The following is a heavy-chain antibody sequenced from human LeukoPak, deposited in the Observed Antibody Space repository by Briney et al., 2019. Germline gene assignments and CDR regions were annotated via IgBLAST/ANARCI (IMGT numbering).Heavy chain of an antibody. CDR1: GYSISSGYY. CDR2: IYHSGST. CDR3: ARQGIGGGLDY. V-gene: IGHV4-38-2*01. D-gene: IGHD2/OR15-2a*01. J-gene: IGHJ4*02. Sequence: PSETLSLTCAVSGYSISSGYYWGWIRQPPGKGLEWIGSIYHSGSTYYNPSLKSRVTISVGTSKNQFSLKLSSVTAADTAVYYCARQGIGGGLDYWGQGTLVTVSS.